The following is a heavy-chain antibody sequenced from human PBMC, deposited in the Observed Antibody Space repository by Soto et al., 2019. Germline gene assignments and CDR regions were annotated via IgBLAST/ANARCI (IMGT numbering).Heavy chain of an antibody. J-gene: IGHJ3*02. CDR2: IYPGDSDT. CDR1: GYSFTSYW. CDR3: ARRQILAYCGGDCYGAFDI. D-gene: IGHD2-21*02. V-gene: IGHV5-51*01. Sequence: EVQLVQSGAEVKKPGESLKISCKGSGYSFTSYWIGWVRQMPGKGLEWMGIIYPGDSDTRYSPSFQGQVTISADKSISTAYLQWSSLKASDTAMYYCARRQILAYCGGDCYGAFDIWGQGTMVTVSS.